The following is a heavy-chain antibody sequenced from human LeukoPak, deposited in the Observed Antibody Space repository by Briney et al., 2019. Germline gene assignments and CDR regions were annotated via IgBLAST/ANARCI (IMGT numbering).Heavy chain of an antibody. J-gene: IGHJ4*02. V-gene: IGHV3-74*01. Sequence: GGSLRLSCAASGFTFSSYAMGWVRQAPGKGPEWVSRINSDGSSTSYADSVKGRFTISRDNAKNTLYLQMNSLRAEDTAVYYCARDNSGNSAFFDYWGQGTLVTVSS. CDR2: INSDGSST. CDR1: GFTFSSYA. CDR3: ARDNSGNSAFFDY. D-gene: IGHD4-23*01.